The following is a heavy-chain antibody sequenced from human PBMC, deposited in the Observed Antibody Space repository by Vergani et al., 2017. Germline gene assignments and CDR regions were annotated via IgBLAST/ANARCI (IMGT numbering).Heavy chain of an antibody. J-gene: IGHJ4*02. V-gene: IGHV4-59*01. CDR1: GGSISHYY. Sequence: QVQLQESGPGLVKPSETLSLTCTVSGGSISHYYWSWIRQPPGKGPEWIGYVNNDGSTNYNPSLGSRVSISLDPSKSQFSLKLTSVTAADTAVYYCARENDIFNGYYSHYFDHWGQGTLVTVSS. D-gene: IGHD3-9*01. CDR3: ARENDIFNGYYSHYFDH. CDR2: VNNDGST.